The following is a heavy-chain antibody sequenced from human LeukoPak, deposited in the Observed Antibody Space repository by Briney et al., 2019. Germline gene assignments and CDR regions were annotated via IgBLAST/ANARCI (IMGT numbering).Heavy chain of an antibody. J-gene: IGHJ5*02. CDR1: GGSISTYY. V-gene: IGHV4-59*01. CDR3: AREGRLYVGDRWFDP. Sequence: SETLSLTCTVSGGSISTYYWSWVRQSPGKGLEWTGYINYSGRTNSSPSLKSRVAISVDTSKNQFSLRLSSVTAADTAVYYCAREGRLYVGDRWFDPWGQGTLVTVSS. CDR2: INYSGRT. D-gene: IGHD3-3*01.